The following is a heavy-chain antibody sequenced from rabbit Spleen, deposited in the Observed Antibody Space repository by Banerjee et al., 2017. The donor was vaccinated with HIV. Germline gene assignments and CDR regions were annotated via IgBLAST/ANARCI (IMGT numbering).Heavy chain of an antibody. D-gene: IGHD8-1*01. CDR3: ARDSGSSFSSYGMDL. CDR1: GVSFSSNHY. Sequence: QSLEESGGGLVKPGASLTLTCTASGVSFSSNHYMCWVRQAPGKGLEWIACIEGGSSVFSYFASWAKGRFTCSKTSSTTVTLQMTSLTAADTATYFCARDSGSSFSSYGMDLWGPGTLVTVS. V-gene: IGHV1S40*01. CDR2: IEGGSSVFS. J-gene: IGHJ6*01.